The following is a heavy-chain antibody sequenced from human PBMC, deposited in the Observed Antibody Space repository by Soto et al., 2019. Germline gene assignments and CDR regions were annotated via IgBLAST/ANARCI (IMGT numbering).Heavy chain of an antibody. Sequence: GXSVKVSCKASGYTFTSYGISWVRQAPGQGLEWMGWISAYNGNTNYAQKLQGRVTMTTDTSTSTAYMELRSLRSDDTAVYYRARGPYCGGDCYSDYWGQGTLVTVSS. CDR3: ARGPYCGGDCYSDY. D-gene: IGHD2-21*02. CDR1: GYTFTSYG. V-gene: IGHV1-18*04. J-gene: IGHJ4*02. CDR2: ISAYNGNT.